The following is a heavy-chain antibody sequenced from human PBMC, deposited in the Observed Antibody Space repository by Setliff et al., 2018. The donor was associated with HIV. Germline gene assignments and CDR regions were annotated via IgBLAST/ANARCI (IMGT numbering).Heavy chain of an antibody. CDR3: TKSASWDLRGWLH. Sequence: GGSLRLSCAASGLTFSSYGMHWVRQAPGKGLEWVAGIDGSGGSAYHADSVKGRFTVSRDYSKNTIYLQMNSLRAEDSAVYFCTKSASWDLRGWLHWGQGTLVTVSS. V-gene: IGHV3-NL1*01. D-gene: IGHD6-19*01. CDR2: IDGSGGSA. CDR1: GLTFSSYG. J-gene: IGHJ4*02.